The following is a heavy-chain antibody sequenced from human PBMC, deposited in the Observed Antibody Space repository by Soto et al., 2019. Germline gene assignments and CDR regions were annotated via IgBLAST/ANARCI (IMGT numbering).Heavy chain of an antibody. CDR2: FDPEDGET. CDR1: GYTLTELS. J-gene: IGHJ4*02. V-gene: IGHV1-24*01. Sequence: ASVKVSCKVSGYTLTELSMHWVRQAPGKGLEWMGGFDPEDGETIYAQKFQGRVTMTEDTSTDTAYMELSSLRSEDTAVYYCATYPYDYIWGSYRFTFDYWGQGTLVTVSS. D-gene: IGHD3-16*02. CDR3: ATYPYDYIWGSYRFTFDY.